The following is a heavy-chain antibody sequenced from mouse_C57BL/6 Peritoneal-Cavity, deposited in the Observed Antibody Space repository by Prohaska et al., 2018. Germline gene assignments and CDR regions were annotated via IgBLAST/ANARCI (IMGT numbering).Heavy chain of an antibody. Sequence: EYMGYISYSGSTYYNPSLKSRISITRDTSKNQYYLQLNSVTTEDTATYYCARGGVYFDYWGQGTTLTVSS. CDR3: ARGGVYFDY. V-gene: IGHV3-8*01. CDR2: ISYSGST. D-gene: IGHD5-1*01. J-gene: IGHJ2*01.